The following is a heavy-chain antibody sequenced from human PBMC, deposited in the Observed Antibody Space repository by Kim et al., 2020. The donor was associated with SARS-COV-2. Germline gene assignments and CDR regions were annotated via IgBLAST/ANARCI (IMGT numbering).Heavy chain of an antibody. Sequence: SVKVSCKASGGTFSSYAISWVRQAPGQGLEWMGRIIPIFGIANYAQKFQGRVTITADKSTSTAYMELSSLRSEDTAVYYCARAWGRRGGDPRVFDPWGQGTLVTVSS. CDR1: GGTFSSYA. V-gene: IGHV1-69*04. CDR3: ARAWGRRGGDPRVFDP. J-gene: IGHJ5*02. CDR2: IIPIFGIA. D-gene: IGHD2-21*02.